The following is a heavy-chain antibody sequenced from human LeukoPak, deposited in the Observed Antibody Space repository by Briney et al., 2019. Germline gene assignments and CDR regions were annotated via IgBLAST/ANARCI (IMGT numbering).Heavy chain of an antibody. V-gene: IGHV3-23*01. Sequence: SGGSLRLSCTASGFTFGDYAMSWFRQAPGKGLGWVSGITGGGDTTFYADSVKGRFTISRDNAKNSLYLQMNSLRAEDTAVYYCARDSGYCSGGSCYGYYYYMDVWGKGTTVTVSS. CDR2: ITGGGDTT. J-gene: IGHJ6*03. CDR3: ARDSGYCSGGSCYGYYYYMDV. D-gene: IGHD2-15*01. CDR1: GFTFGDYA.